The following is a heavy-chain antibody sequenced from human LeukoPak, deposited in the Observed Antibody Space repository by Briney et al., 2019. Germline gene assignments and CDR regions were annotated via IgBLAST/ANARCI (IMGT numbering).Heavy chain of an antibody. CDR3: ARSGQRGIAAADY. CDR2: MNPNSGNT. Sequence: GASVKVSCKASGYTFTSYDINWVRQATGQGLEWKGWMNPNSGNTGYAQKFQGRVTITRNTSISTAYMELSSLRSEDTAVYYCARSGQRGIAAADYWGQGTLVTVSS. V-gene: IGHV1-8*03. D-gene: IGHD6-13*01. J-gene: IGHJ4*02. CDR1: GYTFTSYD.